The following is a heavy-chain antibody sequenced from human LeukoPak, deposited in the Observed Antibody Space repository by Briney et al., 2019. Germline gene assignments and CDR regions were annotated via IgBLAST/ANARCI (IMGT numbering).Heavy chain of an antibody. D-gene: IGHD3-22*01. V-gene: IGHV3-23*01. J-gene: IGHJ4*02. CDR2: ISGSGGST. Sequence: GGSLRLSCAASGFTFSSYAMSWVRQAPGKGLEWVSAISGSGGSTYYADSVKGRFTISRDNAKNSLYLQMNSLRAEDTAVYYCARDRRGGSTGYFDYWGQGTLVTVSS. CDR1: GFTFSSYA. CDR3: ARDRRGGSTGYFDY.